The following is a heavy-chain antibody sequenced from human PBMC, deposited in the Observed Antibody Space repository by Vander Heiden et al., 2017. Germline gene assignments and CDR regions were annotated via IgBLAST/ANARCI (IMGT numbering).Heavy chain of an antibody. D-gene: IGHD3-16*01. Sequence: EVQLVESGGGLVKPGGSLRLSCPASGFTFSSYWIHWVRQGPGKGLVWVSRINEDGSTTSYADSVKGRFTISRDNAKNTLFLQMNGLRAEDTAVYYCARDFSGGGEYWGQGTLVTVSS. CDR1: GFTFSSYW. J-gene: IGHJ4*02. V-gene: IGHV3-74*01. CDR2: INEDGSTT. CDR3: ARDFSGGGEY.